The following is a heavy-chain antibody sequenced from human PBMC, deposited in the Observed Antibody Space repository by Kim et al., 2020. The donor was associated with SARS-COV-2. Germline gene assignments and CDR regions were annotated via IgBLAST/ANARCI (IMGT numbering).Heavy chain of an antibody. CDR1: GGTFSSYT. V-gene: IGHV1-69*04. CDR2: IIPILGIA. J-gene: IGHJ5*02. CDR3: ARDLTAAAGTGAWFDP. Sequence: SVKVSCKASGGTFSSYTISWVRQAPGQGLEWMGRIIPILGIANYAQKFQGRVTITADKSTSTAYMELSSLRSEDTAVYYCARDLTAAAGTGAWFDPWGQGTLVTVSS. D-gene: IGHD6-13*01.